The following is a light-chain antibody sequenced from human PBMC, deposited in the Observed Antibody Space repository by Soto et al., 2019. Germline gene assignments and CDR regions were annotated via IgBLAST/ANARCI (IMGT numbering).Light chain of an antibody. CDR1: SSDVGGYNY. CDR2: KVS. CDR3: SSYTSSSTLVV. J-gene: IGLJ1*01. Sequence: QSVLTQPASVSGSPGQSITISCTGTSSDVGGYNYVSWYQQHPGKAPKLMISKVSNRPSGVSNRFSGSKSGNTASLTISGLQAEDEADYYCSSYTSSSTLVVFGTGTKVTVL. V-gene: IGLV2-14*01.